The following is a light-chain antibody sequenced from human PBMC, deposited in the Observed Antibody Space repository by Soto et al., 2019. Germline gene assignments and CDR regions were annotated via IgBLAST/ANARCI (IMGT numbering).Light chain of an antibody. CDR2: NNS. CDR1: TSNIGNNF. CDR3: ASWDDSLNGHWV. V-gene: IGLV1-44*01. J-gene: IGLJ3*02. Sequence: QSVLTQPPSVSAAPGEKVTISCSGRTSNIGNNFVSWYQQLPGTAPQLLIFNNSQRPSGVPDRFSGSKSGTSASLAISGLQSEDEADYYCASWDDSLNGHWVFGGGTKLTVL.